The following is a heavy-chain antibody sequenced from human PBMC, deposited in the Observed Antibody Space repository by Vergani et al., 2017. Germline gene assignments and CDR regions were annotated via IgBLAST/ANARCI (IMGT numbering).Heavy chain of an antibody. CDR2: INHSGST. J-gene: IGHJ6*02. Sequence: QVQLQQWGAGLLQPSETLSLTCAVYGGSFSGYYWSWIRQPPGKGLEWIGEINHSGSTNYNPSLKSRVTISVDTSKNQFSLKLSSVTAADTAVYYCARGLTVVVVAATRGMDVWGQGTTVTVSS. D-gene: IGHD2-15*01. CDR1: GGSFSGYY. V-gene: IGHV4-34*01. CDR3: ARGLTVVVVAATRGMDV.